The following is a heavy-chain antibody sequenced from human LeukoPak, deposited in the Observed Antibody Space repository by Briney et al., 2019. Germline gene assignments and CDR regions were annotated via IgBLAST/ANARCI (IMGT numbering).Heavy chain of an antibody. Sequence: PGGSLRLSCAASGFTVSSNYMSWVRQAPGKGLEWVSVIYSGGTTYYSDSVRGRCTISRENSKKTRYLRMNSLRAEDTAVYYCARGIVAGYYFDYWGQGTLVTVSS. D-gene: IGHD2/OR15-2a*01. V-gene: IGHV3-66*02. CDR2: IYSGGTT. CDR3: ARGIVAGYYFDY. CDR1: GFTVSSNY. J-gene: IGHJ4*02.